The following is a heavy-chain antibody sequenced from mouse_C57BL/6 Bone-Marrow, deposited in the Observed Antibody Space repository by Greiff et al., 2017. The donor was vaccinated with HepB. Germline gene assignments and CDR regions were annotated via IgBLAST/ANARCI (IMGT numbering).Heavy chain of an antibody. Sequence: EVNVVESGEGLVKPGGSLKLSCAASGFTFSSYAMSWVRQTPEKRLEWVAYISSGGDYIYYADTVKGRFTISRDNARNTLYLQMSSLKSEDTAMYYCTRGPYYYGSSYAMDYWGQGTSVTVSS. D-gene: IGHD1-1*01. CDR2: ISSGGDYI. J-gene: IGHJ4*01. CDR3: TRGPYYYGSSYAMDY. CDR1: GFTFSSYA. V-gene: IGHV5-9-1*02.